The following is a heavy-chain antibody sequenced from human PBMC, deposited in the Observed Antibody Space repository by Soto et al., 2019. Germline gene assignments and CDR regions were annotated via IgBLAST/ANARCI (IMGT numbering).Heavy chain of an antibody. V-gene: IGHV1-69*12. CDR2: IITIFGTA. Sequence: QVQLVQSGAEVKKPGSSVKLSCKASGGTFSSYAISWVRQAPGQGLEWMGGIITIFGTANYAQKCQGRVTITADESTSTAYMELSSLRSEDTAVYYCARECDTTRDYYYYYGMDGWGQGTTVTVSS. D-gene: IGHD1-1*01. CDR1: GGTFSSYA. J-gene: IGHJ6*02. CDR3: ARECDTTRDYYYYYGMDG.